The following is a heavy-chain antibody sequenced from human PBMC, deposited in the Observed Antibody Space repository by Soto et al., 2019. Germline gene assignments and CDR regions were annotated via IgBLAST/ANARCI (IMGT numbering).Heavy chain of an antibody. J-gene: IGHJ4*02. D-gene: IGHD2-2*01. V-gene: IGHV1-69*08. CDR3: ARDHVPDCSSTSCQY. CDR2: IIPILGIA. CDR1: GGTFSSYT. Sequence: QVQLVQSGAEVKKPGSSVKVSCKASGGTFSSYTISWVRQAPGQGLEWMGRIIPILGIANYAQKFQGRVTITAHKSTSTAYIELSSLRSEDTAVYYCARDHVPDCSSTSCQYWGQGTLVTVSS.